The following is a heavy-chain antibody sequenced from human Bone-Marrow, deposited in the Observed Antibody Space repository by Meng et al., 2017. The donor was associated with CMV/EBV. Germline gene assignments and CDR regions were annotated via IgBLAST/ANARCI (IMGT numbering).Heavy chain of an antibody. D-gene: IGHD3-10*01. CDR1: GFTVDEYG. J-gene: IGHJ4*02. Sequence: GESLKISCAAVGFTVDEYGMAWVRQAPGKGLEWVSYIDESGGQRTYADSVRGRFTISRDTSTNYVFLQMNRLRPDATATYYCAREGWGGSGRPFASWGQGTPVTVSS. CDR3: AREGWGGSGRPFAS. CDR2: IDESGGQR. V-gene: IGHV3-20*04.